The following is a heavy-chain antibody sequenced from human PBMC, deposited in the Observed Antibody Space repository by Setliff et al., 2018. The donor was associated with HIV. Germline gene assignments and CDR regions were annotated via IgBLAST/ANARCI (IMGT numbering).Heavy chain of an antibody. J-gene: IGHJ4*02. CDR2: IKSETDGGTT. Sequence: PGGSLRLSCAASGFTFSNAWMNWVRQAPGKGLEWVGRIKSETDGGTTDYAAPVEGRFTISRDDSKNTVYLHMNSLETEDTAVYYCLGWFIRGQGTLVTVSS. CDR3: LGWFI. V-gene: IGHV3-15*07. CDR1: GFTFSNAW. D-gene: IGHD6-19*01.